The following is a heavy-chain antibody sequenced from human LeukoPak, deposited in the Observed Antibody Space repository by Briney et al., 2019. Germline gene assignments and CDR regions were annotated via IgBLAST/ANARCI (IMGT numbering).Heavy chain of an antibody. D-gene: IGHD1-26*01. J-gene: IGHJ4*02. V-gene: IGHV3-21*01. CDR2: ISSSSSYI. Sequence: GGSLRLSCAASGFTFSSYSMNWVRQAPGKGLEWVSSISSSSSYIYYADSVKGRFTISRDNAKNSLYLQMNSLRAEDTAVYYCARDPGSGSYTYYFDYWGQGTLVTASS. CDR1: GFTFSSYS. CDR3: ARDPGSGSYTYYFDY.